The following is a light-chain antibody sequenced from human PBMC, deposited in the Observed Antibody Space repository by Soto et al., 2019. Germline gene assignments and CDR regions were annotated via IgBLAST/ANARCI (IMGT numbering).Light chain of an antibody. CDR3: QQYVTSPWA. Sequence: EIVLTQSPGTLSLSPGERATLSCRASQSVSNSFLAWYQQKPGQAPRLLIYGASNRATGIPDRFSGSGSGTDFTLTISRLGPEDFEVYYCQQYVTSPWAFCQGTKVEIE. CDR2: GAS. J-gene: IGKJ1*01. CDR1: QSVSNSF. V-gene: IGKV3-20*01.